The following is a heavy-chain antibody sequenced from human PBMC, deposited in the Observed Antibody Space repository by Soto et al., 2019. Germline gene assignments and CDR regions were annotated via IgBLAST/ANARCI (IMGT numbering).Heavy chain of an antibody. CDR2: IKGEADGGTT. CDR3: TTGLSNGYYNFYY. D-gene: IGHD3-22*01. V-gene: IGHV3-15*01. J-gene: IGHJ4*02. Sequence: PGGYLRLSCAASGFTFNNAWMSWVRQAPGKGLEWVGRIKGEADGGTTDYAAPVKGRITISRDHSKDTLYLQMNSLKTEDTAVYYCTTGLSNGYYNFYYWGQGT. CDR1: GFTFNNAW.